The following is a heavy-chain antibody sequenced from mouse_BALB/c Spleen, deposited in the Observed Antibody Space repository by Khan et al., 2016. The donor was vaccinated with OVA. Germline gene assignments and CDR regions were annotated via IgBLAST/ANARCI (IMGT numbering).Heavy chain of an antibody. CDR3: ARPPDFSDTLAY. CDR2: INTYTGEP. J-gene: IGHJ4*01. Sequence: QIQLVQSGPELKKPGETVKISCKASGYSFRNFGMNWVKEAPGKGLEWMGWINTYTGEPTYADDFKGRFAFSLETSASTAYLQISNLTNEDTATYCCARPPDFSDTLAYWGQGTLVTVSA. V-gene: IGHV9-3-1*01. CDR1: GYSFRNFG.